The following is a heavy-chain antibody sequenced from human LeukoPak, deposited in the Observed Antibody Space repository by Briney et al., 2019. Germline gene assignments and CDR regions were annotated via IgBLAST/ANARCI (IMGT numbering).Heavy chain of an antibody. Sequence: GVSLRLSCAASGFTFSSYWMSWVRQASGKGLECVANIKQDGSEKYYVDSVKGRFTISRDDAKNSLYLQMNSLRAEDTAVYYCVRDAAGTLDYWGQGTPVTVSS. CDR2: IKQDGSEK. D-gene: IGHD6-13*01. CDR1: GFTFSSYW. J-gene: IGHJ4*02. CDR3: VRDAAGTLDY. V-gene: IGHV3-7*01.